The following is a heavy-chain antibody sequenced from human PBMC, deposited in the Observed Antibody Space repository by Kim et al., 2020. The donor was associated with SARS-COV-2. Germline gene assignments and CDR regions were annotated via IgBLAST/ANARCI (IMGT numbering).Heavy chain of an antibody. CDR3: AKGYYYFDY. V-gene: IGHV3-23*03. CDR1: GFTFSTYA. Sequence: GGSLRLFCAASGFTFSTYAMTWVRQAPGKGLEWLSLIYSAGSETYYADSVQGRFTISRDNSKYTLYLQMNSLRAEDTAVYYCAKGYYYFDYWGQGTLVTV. CDR2: IYSAGSET. D-gene: IGHD1-20*01. J-gene: IGHJ4*02.